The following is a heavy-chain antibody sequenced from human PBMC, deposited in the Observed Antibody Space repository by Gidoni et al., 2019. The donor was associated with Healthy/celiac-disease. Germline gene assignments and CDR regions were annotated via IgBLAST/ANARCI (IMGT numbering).Heavy chain of an antibody. CDR1: GGSISSYY. D-gene: IGHD5-18*01. Sequence: QVQLQESGPGLVKPSETLSLTCTVSGGSISSYYWSWIRQPPGKGLEWIGYIYYSGSTNYNPPLKSRVTISVDTSKNQFSLKLSSVTAADTAVYYCAREQYSYGLDYWGQGTLVTVSS. J-gene: IGHJ4*02. CDR3: AREQYSYGLDY. CDR2: IYYSGST. V-gene: IGHV4-59*01.